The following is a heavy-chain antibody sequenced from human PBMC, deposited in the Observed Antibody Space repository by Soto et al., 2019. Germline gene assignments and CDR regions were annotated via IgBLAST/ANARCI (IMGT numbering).Heavy chain of an antibody. Sequence: QVQLQESGPGLVKPSETLSLTCTVSGGSISPYYWSWIRQPPGKGLEWTGYIYYSGSTNYNPSLKSRVHFSLDTAKNQFSLRLSSVTAADTAVSYCARRKVGSNYWYFDPWLRGTLVTVSS. J-gene: IGHJ2*01. D-gene: IGHD1-26*01. CDR1: GGSISPYY. V-gene: IGHV4-59*08. CDR2: IYYSGST. CDR3: ARRKVGSNYWYFDP.